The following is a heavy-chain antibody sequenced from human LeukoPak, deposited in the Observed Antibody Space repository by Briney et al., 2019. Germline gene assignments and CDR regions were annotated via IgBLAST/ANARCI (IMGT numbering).Heavy chain of an antibody. CDR1: GFTFSSYA. CDR2: ISYDGSNK. D-gene: IGHD2-8*01. Sequence: GRSLRLSCAASGFTFSSYAMLWLRQAPDKGLEGVAVISYDGSNKYYADSVKGRFTISRDNSNNTLYLQMNSLRAEDTAVYYCARDRVMRGMYYYYYMDVWGKGTTVTVSS. CDR3: ARDRVMRGMYYYYYMDV. J-gene: IGHJ6*03. V-gene: IGHV3-30*01.